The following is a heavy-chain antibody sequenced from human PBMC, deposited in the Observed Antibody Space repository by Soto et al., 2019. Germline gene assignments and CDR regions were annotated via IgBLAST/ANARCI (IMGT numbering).Heavy chain of an antibody. CDR2: IYHSGST. V-gene: IGHV4-4*02. CDR1: GGSISSSNW. Sequence: QVQLQESGPGLVKPSGNLSLTCAVSGGSISSSNWWSWVRQPPGKGLEWLGEIYHSGSTNYNPSLKSRVTISVDKSKNQCSRKLSSVTAADTAVYYCARIRITIFGVPTAPFDYWGQGTLVTVSS. CDR3: ARIRITIFGVPTAPFDY. D-gene: IGHD3-3*01. J-gene: IGHJ4*02.